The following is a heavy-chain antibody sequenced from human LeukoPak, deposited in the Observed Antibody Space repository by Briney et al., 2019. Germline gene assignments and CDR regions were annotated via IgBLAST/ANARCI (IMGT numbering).Heavy chain of an antibody. J-gene: IGHJ4*02. V-gene: IGHV3-48*01. CDR1: GFTFSSYS. Sequence: PGGSPRLSCAASGFTFSSYSMNWVRQAPGKGLEWVSYISSSSSTIYYADSVKGRFTISRDNAKNSLYLQMNSLRAEDTAVYYCARDRSPIFGVVTPEFDYWGQGTLVTVSS. CDR2: ISSSSSTI. CDR3: ARDRSPIFGVVTPEFDY. D-gene: IGHD3-3*01.